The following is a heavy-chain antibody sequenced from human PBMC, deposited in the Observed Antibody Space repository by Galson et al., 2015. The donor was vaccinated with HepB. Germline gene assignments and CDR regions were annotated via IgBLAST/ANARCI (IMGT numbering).Heavy chain of an antibody. Sequence: SVKVSCKASGYTFTNYVMNWVRQAPGQGLEWMGGINTNTGTPTYAQGFTGRFVFSLDTSVRTAYLQISSLKSEDTAVYYCARVTSIYDFSSSAYSYYYYGMDAWGQGTTVTVSS. CDR1: GYTFTNYV. CDR3: ARVTSIYDFSSSAYSYYYYGMDA. V-gene: IGHV7-4-1*02. J-gene: IGHJ6*02. CDR2: INTNTGTP. D-gene: IGHD2-2*01.